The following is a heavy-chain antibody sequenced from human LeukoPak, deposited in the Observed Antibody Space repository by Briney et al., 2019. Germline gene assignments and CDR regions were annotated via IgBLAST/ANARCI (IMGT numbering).Heavy chain of an antibody. V-gene: IGHV3-74*01. Sequence: PGGCLRLSCEVSGFTVSTYWMHWVRQGPGKGLEWVARLSSDGRSTNYAEFVKGRATISRDNAKNTLFLEMSGLRADDTAVYYCESSYNYRFDYWRQGTLVVVSS. CDR2: LSSDGRST. CDR1: GFTVSTYW. J-gene: IGHJ4*02. CDR3: ESSYNYRFDY. D-gene: IGHD3-22*01.